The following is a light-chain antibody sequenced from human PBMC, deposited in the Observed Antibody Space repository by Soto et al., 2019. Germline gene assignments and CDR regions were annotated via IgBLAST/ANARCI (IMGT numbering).Light chain of an antibody. CDR2: GAS. CDR1: QTVISN. CDR3: QQYNIWPPYT. V-gene: IGKV3-15*01. Sequence: EIVMTQSPASLCVSPGERATVSCTSSQTVISNLAWYQQKPGQAPRLLIGGASARATGIPASFSVSGSGTEFTLTISGLQSEDFALYYCQQYNIWPPYTFGQGTRLEI. J-gene: IGKJ5*01.